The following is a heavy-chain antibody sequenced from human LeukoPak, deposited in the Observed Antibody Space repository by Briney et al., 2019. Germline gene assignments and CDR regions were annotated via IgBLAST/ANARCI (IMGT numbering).Heavy chain of an antibody. CDR1: GFTFSSYG. Sequence: GGSLRLSCAASGFTFSSYGMHWVRQAPGKGLEWVAVIWYDGSNKYYADSVKGRFTISRDNSKNTLYLQMNSLRAEDTAVYYCAREYSSGYPFDYWGQGTLVTVSS. CDR3: AREYSSGYPFDY. D-gene: IGHD5-18*01. J-gene: IGHJ4*02. CDR2: IWYDGSNK. V-gene: IGHV3-33*01.